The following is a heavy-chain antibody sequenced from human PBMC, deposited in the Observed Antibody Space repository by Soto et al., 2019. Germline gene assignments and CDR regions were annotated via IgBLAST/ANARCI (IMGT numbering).Heavy chain of an antibody. D-gene: IGHD3-22*01. Sequence: RTLRLSGAASVLPSSSYWMTWVRPAPGKGLEWVTNIKQDGSEKYYVDSVKGRFTISRDNAENSLYLEMNSLRAEDTAIYYCARYYDGSGNSDAFDIWGQGTRVTVSS. CDR3: ARYYDGSGNSDAFDI. CDR1: VLPSSSYW. CDR2: IKQDGSEK. J-gene: IGHJ3*02. V-gene: IGHV3-7*03.